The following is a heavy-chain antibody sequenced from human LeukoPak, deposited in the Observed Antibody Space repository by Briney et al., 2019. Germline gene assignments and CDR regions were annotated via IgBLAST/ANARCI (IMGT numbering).Heavy chain of an antibody. J-gene: IGHJ4*02. V-gene: IGHV3-21*01. D-gene: IGHD3-22*01. CDR2: ISSSSSYI. CDR3: ARDPYYDSSGYYAHFDY. CDR1: GFTFSSYS. Sequence: PGGSLRLSCAASGFTFSSYSMNWVRQAPGKGLEWVSSISSSSSYIYYADSVKGRSSISRDNAKNSLYLQMNSLRVEDTAVYYCARDPYYDSSGYYAHFDYWGQGTLVTVSS.